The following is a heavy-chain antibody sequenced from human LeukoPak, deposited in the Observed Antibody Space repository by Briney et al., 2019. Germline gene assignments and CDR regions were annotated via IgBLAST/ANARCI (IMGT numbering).Heavy chain of an antibody. D-gene: IGHD3-3*01. V-gene: IGHV7-4-1*02. CDR1: GYTFTSYA. J-gene: IGHJ5*02. Sequence: VSVKVSCKASGYTFTSYAMNWVRQAPGQGLEWMGWINTNTGNPTYAQGFTGRFVFSLDTSVSTAYLQISSLKAEDTAVYYCARRSSQDYDFWSGYKTYNWFDPWGQGTLVTVSS. CDR2: INTNTGNP. CDR3: ARRSSQDYDFWSGYKTYNWFDP.